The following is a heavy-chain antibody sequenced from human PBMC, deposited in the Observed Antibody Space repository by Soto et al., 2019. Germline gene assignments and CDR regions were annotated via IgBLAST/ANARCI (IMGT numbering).Heavy chain of an antibody. CDR3: ARHLTEPLAAAGNVLPVDFDY. CDR2: IDPSDSYT. Sequence: PGESLKISCKGSGYSFTSYWISWVRQMPGKGLEWMGRIDPSDSYTNYSPSFQGHVTISADKSISTAYLQWSSLKASDTAMYYCARHLTEPLAAAGNVLPVDFDYWGQGTLVTVSS. CDR1: GYSFTSYW. J-gene: IGHJ4*02. D-gene: IGHD6-13*01. V-gene: IGHV5-10-1*01.